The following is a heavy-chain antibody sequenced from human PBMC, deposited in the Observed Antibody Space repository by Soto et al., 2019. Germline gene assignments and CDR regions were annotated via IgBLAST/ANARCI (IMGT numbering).Heavy chain of an antibody. Sequence: KSSETLSLTCTVSGGSISSSGYYWSWIRQHPGKGLEWIGYIYCSGSTYYNPSLKSRVTISVDTSKNQFSLKLSSVTAADTAVYYCARLYSSPSQNQIYYYYGLAVWGQGTTVTVSS. CDR1: GGSISSSGYY. D-gene: IGHD6-6*01. CDR2: IYCSGST. CDR3: ARLYSSPSQNQIYYYYGLAV. V-gene: IGHV4-31*03. J-gene: IGHJ6*02.